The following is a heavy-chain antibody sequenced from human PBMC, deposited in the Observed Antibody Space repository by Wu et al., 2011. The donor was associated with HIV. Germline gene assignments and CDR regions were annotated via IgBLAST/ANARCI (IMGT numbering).Heavy chain of an antibody. D-gene: IGHD3-10*01. V-gene: IGHV1-69*15. Sequence: QVQLVQSGAEMKKPGSSVKVSCKASGGNFDRYAFSWVRRAPGQALEWMGRVIPSFRTVKYAQAFQGRVTINADEFTTTAFMELRSLRSDDTAMYYCALRTRAGSGSDYWGQGTLVTVSS. J-gene: IGHJ4*02. CDR3: ALRTRAGSGSDY. CDR2: VIPSFRTV. CDR1: GGNFDRYA.